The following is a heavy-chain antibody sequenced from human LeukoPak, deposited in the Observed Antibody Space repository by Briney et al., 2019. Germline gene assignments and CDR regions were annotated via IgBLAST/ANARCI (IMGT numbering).Heavy chain of an antibody. CDR1: GFTFSSHA. V-gene: IGHV3-30*04. D-gene: IGHD3-22*01. Sequence: TGGSLRLSCAASGFTFSSHAMHWVRQAPGKGLEWVAVISYDGNTKYYADSVKGRFTISRDNSKNALYLQMNSLRADDSSMYYCASGSSNTVVVVLISYWGQGTLVTVSS. CDR2: ISYDGNTK. CDR3: ASGSSNTVVVVLISY. J-gene: IGHJ4*02.